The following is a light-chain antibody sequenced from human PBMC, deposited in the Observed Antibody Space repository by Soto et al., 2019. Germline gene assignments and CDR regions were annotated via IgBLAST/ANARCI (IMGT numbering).Light chain of an antibody. V-gene: IGLV1-40*01. J-gene: IGLJ2*01. CDR2: GNS. CDR3: QSYDSSLRVV. Sequence: QSVLTQPPSLSGAPGQRGTISCTGISSNIGAGYDVHWYQQLPGTDPNLLIDGNSNRPAGVPDRFSGAKSGTSAYLTITGLQAGDEADYYCQSYDSSLRVVVGGGT. CDR1: SSNIGAGYD.